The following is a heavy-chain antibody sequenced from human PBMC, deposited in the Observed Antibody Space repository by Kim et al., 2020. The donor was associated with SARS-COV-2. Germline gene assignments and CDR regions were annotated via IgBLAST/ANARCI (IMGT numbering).Heavy chain of an antibody. CDR3: ARYITGTTTYFDY. CDR1: GYSFTSYW. Sequence: GESLKISCKGSGYSFTSYWISWVRQMPGKGLEWMGRIDPSDSYTNYSPSFQGHVTISADKSISTAYLQWSSLKASDTAMYYCARYITGTTTYFDYWGQGTLVTVSS. J-gene: IGHJ4*02. D-gene: IGHD1-20*01. V-gene: IGHV5-10-1*01. CDR2: IDPSDSYT.